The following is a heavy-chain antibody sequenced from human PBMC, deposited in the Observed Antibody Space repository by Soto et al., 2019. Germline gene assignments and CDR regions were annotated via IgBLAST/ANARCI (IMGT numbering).Heavy chain of an antibody. CDR2: ISSNGGST. J-gene: IGHJ6*03. D-gene: IGHD6-19*01. CDR1: GFTFSSYA. CDR3: ARDRKQWLANNGYYYYMDV. Sequence: EVQLVESGGGLVQPGGSLRLSCAASGFTFSSYAMHWVRQAPGKGLEYVSAISSNGGSTYYANSVKGRFTISRDNSKNTLYLQMGSLRAEDMAVYYSARDRKQWLANNGYYYYMDVWGKGTTVTVSS. V-gene: IGHV3-64*01.